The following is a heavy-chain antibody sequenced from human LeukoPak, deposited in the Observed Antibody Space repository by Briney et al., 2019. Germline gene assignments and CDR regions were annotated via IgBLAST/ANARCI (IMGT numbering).Heavy chain of an antibody. CDR3: ARDKESSGWYLTPYYYGMDV. J-gene: IGHJ6*04. V-gene: IGHV4-39*02. CDR1: GGSISSSSYY. D-gene: IGHD6-13*01. Sequence: SETLSLTCTVSGGSISSSSYYWGWIRQPPGKGLEWIGSIYYSGSTYYNPSLKSRVTISVDTSKNQFSLKLSSVTAADTAVYYCARDKESSGWYLTPYYYGMDVWGKGTTVTVSS. CDR2: IYYSGST.